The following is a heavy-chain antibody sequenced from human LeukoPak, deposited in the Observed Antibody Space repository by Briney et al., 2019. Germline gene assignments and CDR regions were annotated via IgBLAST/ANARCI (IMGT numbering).Heavy chain of an antibody. J-gene: IGHJ3*02. CDR2: IYYSGST. D-gene: IGHD6-19*01. Sequence: SETLPLTCTVSGGSISSYYWSWIRQPPGKGLEWIGYIYYSGSTNYNPSLKSRVTTSQDTSKNHFSLKLRSVTAADTAVYYCARMISSGWRRGDAFDIWGQGTMVTVSS. V-gene: IGHV4-59*01. CDR3: ARMISSGWRRGDAFDI. CDR1: GGSISSYY.